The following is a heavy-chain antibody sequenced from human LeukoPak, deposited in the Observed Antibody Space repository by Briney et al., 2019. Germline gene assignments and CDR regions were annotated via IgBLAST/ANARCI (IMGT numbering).Heavy chain of an antibody. V-gene: IGHV4-4*02. CDR3: ARVKYYGSGSYYNFDY. D-gene: IGHD3-10*01. J-gene: IGHJ4*02. CDR1: GGSISSSNW. CDR2: IYHSGST. Sequence: SETLSLTCAVSGGSISSSNWWSWVRQPPGKELEWIGEIYHSGSTNYNPSLKSRVTISVDKSKNQFSLKLSSVTAADTAVYYCARVKYYGSGSYYNFDYWGQGTLVTVSS.